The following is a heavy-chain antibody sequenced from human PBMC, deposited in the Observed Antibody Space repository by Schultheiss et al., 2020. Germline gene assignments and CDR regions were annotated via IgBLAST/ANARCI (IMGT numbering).Heavy chain of an antibody. CDR2: IYYSGST. D-gene: IGHD2-21*01. Sequence: LETLSLTCTVSGGSISSYYWSWIRQPPGKGLEWIGYIYYSGSTNYNPSLKSRVTISVDTSKNQFSLKLSSVTAADTAVYYCAREGGEGYYYGMDVWGQGTTVTVSS. J-gene: IGHJ6*02. CDR1: GGSISSYY. CDR3: AREGGEGYYYGMDV. V-gene: IGHV4-59*12.